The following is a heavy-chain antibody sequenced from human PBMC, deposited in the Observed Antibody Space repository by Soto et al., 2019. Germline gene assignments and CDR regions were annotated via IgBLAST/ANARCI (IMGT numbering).Heavy chain of an antibody. CDR1: GFTFSNAW. CDR2: IKSKTDGGTT. J-gene: IGHJ1*01. V-gene: IGHV3-15*01. D-gene: IGHD3-3*01. Sequence: GGSLRLSCAASGFTFSNAWMSWVRQAPGKGLEWVGRIKSKTDGGTTDYAAPVKGRFTISRDDSKNTLYLQMNSLKTEDTAVYYCTTDHLPGTYYEFWSGYAEYFQHWGQGTLVTVSS. CDR3: TTDHLPGTYYEFWSGYAEYFQH.